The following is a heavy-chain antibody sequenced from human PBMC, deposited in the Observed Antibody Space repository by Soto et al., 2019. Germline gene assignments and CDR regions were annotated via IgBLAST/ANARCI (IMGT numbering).Heavy chain of an antibody. Sequence: GGSLRLSCAASGFTFSSYAMSWVRQAPGKGLEWVSAISGSGGSTYYADSVKGRFTISRDNSKNTLYLQMNSLRAEDTAVYYCAKDKARPAGDSVSRGFDPWGQGTLVTVSS. J-gene: IGHJ5*02. D-gene: IGHD2-21*02. V-gene: IGHV3-23*01. CDR1: GFTFSSYA. CDR2: ISGSGGST. CDR3: AKDKARPAGDSVSRGFDP.